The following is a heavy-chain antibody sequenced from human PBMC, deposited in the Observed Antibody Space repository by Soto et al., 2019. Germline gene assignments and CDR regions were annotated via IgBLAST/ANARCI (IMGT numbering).Heavy chain of an antibody. V-gene: IGHV1-18*01. D-gene: IGHD3-9*01. CDR1: GYTFTTYG. Sequence: ASVKVSCKASGYTFTTYGISWVRQAPGEGLEWLGWINTHNGNTNYAQNLQGRVFMTADTSTNTAYMELSSLRSEDTAVYYCADEKLVTDDAFDIWSQGTMVTVSS. CDR3: ADEKLVTDDAFDI. CDR2: INTHNGNT. J-gene: IGHJ3*02.